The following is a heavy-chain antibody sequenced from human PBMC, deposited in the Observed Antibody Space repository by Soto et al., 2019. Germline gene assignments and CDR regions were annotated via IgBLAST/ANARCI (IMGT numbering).Heavy chain of an antibody. Sequence: LTCTVSGGSGTGFYWSWIRQPPGKRLEWIGYIFHSGSSNYNPSLKSRVTISVDTSKSQVSLRLTSVTAADTAVYYCARAPGLGVAHIHYWGRGTLVTVSS. J-gene: IGHJ4*02. D-gene: IGHD6-19*01. CDR2: IFHSGSS. V-gene: IGHV4-59*02. CDR3: ARAPGLGVAHIHY. CDR1: GGSGTGFY.